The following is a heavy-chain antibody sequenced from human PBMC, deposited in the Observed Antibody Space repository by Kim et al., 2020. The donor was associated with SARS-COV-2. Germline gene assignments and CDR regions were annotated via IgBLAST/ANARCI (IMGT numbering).Heavy chain of an antibody. D-gene: IGHD6-13*01. J-gene: IGHJ4*02. Sequence: GGSLRLSCAASGFTFSTYWMTRVRQAPGKGLEWVANIKEDGSEKYYVDSVRGRFTISRDNAKNSLYLQLNSLRVEDTGVYYCATDRDSSSFSGFDYWGQGTLVTVSS. CDR2: IKEDGSEK. V-gene: IGHV3-7*03. CDR1: GFTFSTYW. CDR3: ATDRDSSSFSGFDY.